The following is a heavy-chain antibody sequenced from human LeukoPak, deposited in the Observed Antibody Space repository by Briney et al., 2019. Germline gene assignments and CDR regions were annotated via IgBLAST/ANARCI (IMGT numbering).Heavy chain of an antibody. J-gene: IGHJ6*02. D-gene: IGHD1-26*01. CDR1: GGSIRSSYYY. CDR2: IYYSGST. V-gene: IGHV4-61*01. CDR3: ARDSPLGATNYYYYYGMDV. Sequence: SETLSLTCTVSGGSIRSSYYYWGWIRQPPGKGLEWIGYIYYSGSTNYNPSLKSRVTISVDTSKNQFSLKLSSVTAADTAVYYCARDSPLGATNYYYYYGMDVWGQGTTVTVSS.